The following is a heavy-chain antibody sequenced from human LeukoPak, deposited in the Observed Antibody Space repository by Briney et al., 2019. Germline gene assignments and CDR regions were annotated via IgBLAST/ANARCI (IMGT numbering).Heavy chain of an antibody. CDR2: ISGSGGST. CDR3: VRDRGYCSGGTCYALWDY. CDR1: GFTFSSYS. Sequence: QPGESLRLSCAASGFTFSSYSMIWVRQAPGKGLEWVSAISGSGGSTYYADSVKGRFTISRDNSKNTLYLQMNSLRAEDTAMYYCVRDRGYCSGGTCYALWDYWGQGTLVTVSS. J-gene: IGHJ4*02. V-gene: IGHV3-23*01. D-gene: IGHD2-15*01.